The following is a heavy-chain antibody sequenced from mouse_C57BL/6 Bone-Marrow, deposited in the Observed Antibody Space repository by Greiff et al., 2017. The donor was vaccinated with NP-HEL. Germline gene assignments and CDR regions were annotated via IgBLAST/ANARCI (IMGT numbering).Heavy chain of an antibody. D-gene: IGHD4-1*02. Sequence: EVQLQQSGPVLVKPGASVTMSCKASGYAFPDYYLNWLKQSHGRSLAWIGVINPYNGGTSYNQKFKGKATLTVDPSSSTAYMELNSLTAEDSAVYYCARRATGTTWFAYWGQGTLVTVSA. CDR3: ARRATGTTWFAY. J-gene: IGHJ3*01. CDR2: INPYNGGT. V-gene: IGHV1-19*01. CDR1: GYAFPDYY.